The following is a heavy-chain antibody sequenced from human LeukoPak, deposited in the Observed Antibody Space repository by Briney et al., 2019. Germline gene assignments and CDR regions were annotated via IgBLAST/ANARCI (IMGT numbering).Heavy chain of an antibody. V-gene: IGHV4-39*01. J-gene: IGHJ4*02. D-gene: IGHD6-13*01. Sequence: SETLSLTCTVSGGSISSSSYYWGWIRQPPGKGLEWFGSIYYSGSTYYNPSLKSRVTISVDTSKNQFSLMLSSVTAADTAVYYCARRAMIAAAGTGFDYWGQGTLVTVSS. CDR2: IYYSGST. CDR3: ARRAMIAAAGTGFDY. CDR1: GGSISSSSYY.